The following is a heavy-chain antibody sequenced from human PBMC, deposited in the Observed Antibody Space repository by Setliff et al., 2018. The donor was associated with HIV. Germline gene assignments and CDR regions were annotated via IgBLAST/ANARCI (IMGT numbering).Heavy chain of an antibody. CDR2: IVPIFGTT. D-gene: IGHD3-10*01. V-gene: IGHV1-69*13. Sequence: GASVKVSCKASGGTFSRYSITWIRQAPGQGLEWMGGIVPIFGTTEYAQNLKGRVTITADEPTSTAYMELSSLTSADTAVYYCARDWLMIRGVSWFDPWGQGTLVTVSS. J-gene: IGHJ5*02. CDR1: GGTFSRYS. CDR3: ARDWLMIRGVSWFDP.